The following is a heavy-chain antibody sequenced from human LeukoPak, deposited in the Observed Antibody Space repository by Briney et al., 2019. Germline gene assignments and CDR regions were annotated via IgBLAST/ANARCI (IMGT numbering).Heavy chain of an antibody. CDR3: ATVYYDFWSGRYYYYYMDV. Sequence: GAAVKVSCKASGGTFISYAISWVRQAPGQGLEWVGGIIPIFGTANYAQKFQGRVTITADESTSTAYMELSSLRSEDTAVYYCATVYYDFWSGRYYYYYMDVWGKGTTVTVSS. J-gene: IGHJ6*03. V-gene: IGHV1-69*13. CDR2: IIPIFGTA. CDR1: GGTFISYA. D-gene: IGHD3-3*01.